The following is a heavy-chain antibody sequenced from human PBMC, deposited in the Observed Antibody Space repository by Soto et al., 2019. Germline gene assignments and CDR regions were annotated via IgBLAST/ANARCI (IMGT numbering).Heavy chain of an antibody. J-gene: IGHJ6*02. CDR3: ARGVRTGFCAMDV. CDR2: IIPMFGTS. V-gene: IGHV1-69*13. Sequence: SVKVSCKASGGTFSNYAISWVRQAPGQGLEWVGGIIPMFGTSNYAQNFQGRVSITADESTSTAYMELSSLRSEDTAVYYCARGVRTGFCAMDVWDQGXTVTVS. D-gene: IGHD3-10*01. CDR1: GGTFSNYA.